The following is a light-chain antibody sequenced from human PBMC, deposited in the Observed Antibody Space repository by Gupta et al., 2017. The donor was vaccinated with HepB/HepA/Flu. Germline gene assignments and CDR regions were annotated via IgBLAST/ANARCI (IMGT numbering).Light chain of an antibody. V-gene: IGLV2-8*01. CDR1: SSDIGAYNL. CDR3: FSYAGNDNWV. CDR2: DVF. J-gene: IGLJ1*01. Sequence: QSAPTQPPSASGSPGQSVTISCTGTSSDIGAYNLFSWYQPHPGKAPKLIIYDVFQRPSGVPDRFSGSKSGNTASLTVSGLQAEDEADYYCFSYAGNDNWVFGGGTKVTVL.